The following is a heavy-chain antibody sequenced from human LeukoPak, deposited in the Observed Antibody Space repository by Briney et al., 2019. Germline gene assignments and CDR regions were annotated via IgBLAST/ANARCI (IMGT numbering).Heavy chain of an antibody. CDR3: ARESIVATTRGYFDY. Sequence: PGRSLRLSCAASGFTFSSYGMHWVRQAPGKGLEWVAVIWYDGSNKYYADSVKGRYTISRDSSKNTLYLQMNSLRAEDTAVYYCARESIVATTRGYFDYWGQGTLVTVSS. CDR2: IWYDGSNK. D-gene: IGHD5-12*01. CDR1: GFTFSSYG. J-gene: IGHJ4*02. V-gene: IGHV3-33*01.